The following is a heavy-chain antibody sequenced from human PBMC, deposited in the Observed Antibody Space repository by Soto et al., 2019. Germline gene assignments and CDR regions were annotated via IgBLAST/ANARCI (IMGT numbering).Heavy chain of an antibody. CDR2: IYHSGST. CDR1: GYSISSGYY. V-gene: IGHV4-38-2*02. CDR3: ARDNIQGSGWFTDY. J-gene: IGHJ4*02. Sequence: SETLSLTCAVSGYSISSGYYWGWIRQPPGKGLEWIGSIYHSGSTYYNPSLKSRVTISVDTSKNQFSLKLSSVTAADTAVYYCARDNIQGSGWFTDYWGRGTLVTVSS. D-gene: IGHD6-19*01.